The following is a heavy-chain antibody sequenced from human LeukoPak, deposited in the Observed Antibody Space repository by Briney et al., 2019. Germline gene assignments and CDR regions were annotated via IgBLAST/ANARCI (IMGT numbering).Heavy chain of an antibody. V-gene: IGHV3-20*04. J-gene: IGHJ4*02. CDR3: ARGYGSGEDGDY. Sequence: TGGSLRLSCAASGFTFDDYGMSWVRQAPGKGLEWVSGINWNGGSTGYADSLKGRFTISRDNAKNSLYLQINSLRAEDTALYYCARGYGSGEDGDYWGQGTLVTVSS. CDR1: GFTFDDYG. D-gene: IGHD3-10*01. CDR2: INWNGGST.